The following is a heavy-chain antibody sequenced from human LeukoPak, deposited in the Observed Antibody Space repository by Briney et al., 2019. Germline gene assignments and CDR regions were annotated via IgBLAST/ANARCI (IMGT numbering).Heavy chain of an antibody. D-gene: IGHD5-12*01. J-gene: IGHJ4*02. V-gene: IGHV3-23*01. CDR1: GFTFSSYA. CDR2: ISGSGGTI. CDR3: AKGDVVTAIFPLDY. Sequence: GGSLRLSCADSGFTFSSYAMSWVRQAPGKGLEWVSGISGSGGTIYYADSVQGRFTISRDNSKKTLFLQMSSLRAEDTAVYYCAKGDVVTAIFPLDYWGQGTLVIVSS.